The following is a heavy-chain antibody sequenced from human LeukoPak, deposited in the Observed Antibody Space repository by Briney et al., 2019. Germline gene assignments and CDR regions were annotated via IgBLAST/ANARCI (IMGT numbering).Heavy chain of an antibody. CDR1: GCTCTGYD. D-gene: IGHD3-22*01. CDR2: INPNSGGT. CDR3: ARVGRSSGYPFDY. Sequence: GATVKGLCKGSGCTCTGYDMHWVRQARGQGLERMGWINPNSGGTNYAQKFQGRVTMTRDTSISTAYMELSRLRSDDTAVYYCARVGRSSGYPFDYWGQGTLVTVST. V-gene: IGHV1-2*02. J-gene: IGHJ4*02.